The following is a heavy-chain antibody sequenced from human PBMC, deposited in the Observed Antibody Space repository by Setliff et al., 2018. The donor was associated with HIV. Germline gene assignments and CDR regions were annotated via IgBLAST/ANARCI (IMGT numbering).Heavy chain of an antibody. D-gene: IGHD3-10*01. CDR3: AKDSVWFGELLSGYFDY. CDR1: GYSFTSYW. Sequence: PGESLKISCKGSGYSFTSYWIGWVRQMPGKGLEWMGIIYPGDSDTRYSPSFQGQVTISADKSISTAYLQWSSLKASDTALYYCAKDSVWFGELLSGYFDYWGQGTLVTVSS. CDR2: IYPGDSDT. V-gene: IGHV5-51*01. J-gene: IGHJ4*02.